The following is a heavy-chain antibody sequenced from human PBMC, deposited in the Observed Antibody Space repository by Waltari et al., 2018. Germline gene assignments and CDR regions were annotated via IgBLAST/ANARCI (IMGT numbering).Heavy chain of an antibody. CDR1: GFAFSIYA. V-gene: IGHV3-23*01. J-gene: IGHJ4*02. Sequence: EVQLLESGEGLVQPGGSLRLSCAASGFAFSIYAMSWVRQAPGKGLEWVSAISGSGDRTYYADSVKGRFTISRDNSKNTLYLQMNSLRAEDTAIYYCAKSRGSYSLDYWGQGTLVTVSS. CDR2: ISGSGDRT. CDR3: AKSRGSYSLDY. D-gene: IGHD1-26*01.